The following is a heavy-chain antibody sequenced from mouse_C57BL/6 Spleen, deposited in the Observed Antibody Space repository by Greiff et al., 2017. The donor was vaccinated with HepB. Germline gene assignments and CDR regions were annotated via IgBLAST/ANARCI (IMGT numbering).Heavy chain of an antibody. Sequence: EVQLQESGPGLVKPSQSLSLTCSVTGYSITSGYYWNWIRQFPGNKLEWMGYISYDGSNNYKPSLKNRISITRDTSKNQFFLKLNSVTTEDTATYYGARGITYAMDYWGQGTSVTVSS. CDR3: ARGITYAMDY. V-gene: IGHV3-6*01. CDR2: ISYDGSN. D-gene: IGHD2-4*01. J-gene: IGHJ4*01. CDR1: GYSITSGYY.